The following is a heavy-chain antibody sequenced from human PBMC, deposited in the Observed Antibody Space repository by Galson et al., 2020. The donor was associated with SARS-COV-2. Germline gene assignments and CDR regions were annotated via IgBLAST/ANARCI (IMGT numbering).Heavy chain of an antibody. D-gene: IGHD2-2*01. J-gene: IGHJ5*02. Sequence: GGSLRLSCAASGFTFSTYSMHWVRQAPGKGLEWVAVISYDGTNTYYADSVKGRFTISRDNSKNILYLQMNSLTTEDTAVYYCARRYCGSISCYSPIWVDPWGQGTLVTVSS. V-gene: IGHV3-30*07. CDR2: ISYDGTNT. CDR3: ARRYCGSISCYSPIWVDP. CDR1: GFTFSTYS.